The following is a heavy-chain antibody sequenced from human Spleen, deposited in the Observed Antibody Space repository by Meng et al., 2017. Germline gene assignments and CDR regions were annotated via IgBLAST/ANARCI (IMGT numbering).Heavy chain of an antibody. J-gene: IGHJ6*02. CDR2: IYTSGST. Sequence: SETLSLTCAVSGGSISSGSYYWSWIRQPAGKGLEWIGRIYTSGSTNYNPSLKSRVTMSVDTSKNQFCLKLSSVTAADTAVYYCARDHVVSSGYYYYYYYYGMDVWGQGTTVTVSS. CDR3: ARDHVVSSGYYYYYYYYGMDV. D-gene: IGHD3-22*01. CDR1: GGSISSGSYY. V-gene: IGHV4-61*02.